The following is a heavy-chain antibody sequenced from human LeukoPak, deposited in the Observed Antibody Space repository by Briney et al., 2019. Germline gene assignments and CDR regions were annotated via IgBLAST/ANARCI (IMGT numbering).Heavy chain of an antibody. CDR3: ATRSTGVAATFDS. V-gene: IGHV4-59*12. J-gene: IGHJ5*01. CDR1: GGSISSYF. CDR2: IYYSGNT. D-gene: IGHD2-15*01. Sequence: SETLSLTCTVSGGSISSYFWSWIRQPPGKGLEWVGYIYYSGNTNYNPSLKSRLTISVDTSKNQFSLKLNSVTAADTAVYYCATRSTGVAATFDSWGQGALVTVSS.